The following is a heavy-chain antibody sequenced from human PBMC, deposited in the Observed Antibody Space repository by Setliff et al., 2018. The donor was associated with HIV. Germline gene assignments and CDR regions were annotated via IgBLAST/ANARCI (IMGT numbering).Heavy chain of an antibody. V-gene: IGHV1-18*01. CDR2: ISAYSGNP. Sequence: GASVKVSCKSSGYAFGSYGIAWVRQAPGQGLEWMGWISAYSGNPNYAQRLQGRVTMTTDTSTSTAYMELRSLRSEDTAVYYCAIDVIGGWLRPMPDFWGPGTLVTVSS. CDR3: AIDVIGGWLRPMPDF. CDR1: GYAFGSYG. D-gene: IGHD3-16*01. J-gene: IGHJ4*02.